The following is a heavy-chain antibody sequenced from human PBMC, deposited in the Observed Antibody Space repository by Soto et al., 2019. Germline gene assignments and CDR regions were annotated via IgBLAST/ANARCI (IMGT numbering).Heavy chain of an antibody. J-gene: IGHJ4*02. CDR3: GRRGPRGRVGLDY. V-gene: IGHV3-72*01. Sequence: EAQLVESGGGLVQPGGSLRLSCAVSGFTFSDHYMDWVRQAPGKGLEWVGRIRNRANSYTTEYAASVKGRFTISIDDSKNSLYLQMHSLKAEDTAMYYCGRRGPRGRVGLDYWGQGTLVSVSS. CDR2: IRNRANSYTT. CDR1: GFTFSDHY.